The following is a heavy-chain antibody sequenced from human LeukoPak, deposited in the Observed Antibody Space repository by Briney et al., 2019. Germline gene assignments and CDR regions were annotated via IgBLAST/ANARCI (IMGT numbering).Heavy chain of an antibody. D-gene: IGHD4-17*01. CDR3: ARVKGDYCVDY. V-gene: IGHV3-11*06. CDR2: ISSRTSSHT. CDR1: GFTFSEYY. J-gene: IGHJ4*02. Sequence: GGSLRLSCAASGFTFSEYYMSWIRQAPGKGLERVSYISSRTSSHTKYADSVKGRFTISRDNAKNSLYLQMNSLRAEDTAVYYCARVKGDYCVDYWGQGTVVTVSS.